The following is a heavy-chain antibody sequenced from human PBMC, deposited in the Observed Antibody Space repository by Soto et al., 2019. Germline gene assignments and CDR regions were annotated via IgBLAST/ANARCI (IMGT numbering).Heavy chain of an antibody. V-gene: IGHV3-23*01. CDR2: LSGSGSSI. CDR1: GFTFSNDA. J-gene: IGHJ6*03. Sequence: PGGSLRLSCAASGFTFSNDAMTWVRQAPGKELEWVSTLSGSGSSIDYADPVKSRFTISKDPSINTLYLQMTSLRDEDTALYHCARALTDSSNYQYQPQHYYYMDVWGKGTTVNVSS. CDR3: ARALTDSSNYQYQPQHYYYMDV. D-gene: IGHD4-4*01.